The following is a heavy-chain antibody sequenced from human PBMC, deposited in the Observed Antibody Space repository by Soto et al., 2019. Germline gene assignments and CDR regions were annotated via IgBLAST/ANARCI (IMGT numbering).Heavy chain of an antibody. CDR1: GYTFSSYG. D-gene: IGHD2-15*01. J-gene: IGHJ4*02. CDR2: ISGYNGNT. CDR3: ARVGGWGCSGGTSCFDY. V-gene: IGHV1-18*01. Sequence: QVQLVQSGAEVKKPGASVKVSCKASGYTFSSYGISWVRQAPGQGLEWMGWISGYNGNTNYAQKLQGRVTMTTDTSTRTAYMELRGLRSDDTAVYYCARVGGWGCSGGTSCFDYWGQGTLVTVSS.